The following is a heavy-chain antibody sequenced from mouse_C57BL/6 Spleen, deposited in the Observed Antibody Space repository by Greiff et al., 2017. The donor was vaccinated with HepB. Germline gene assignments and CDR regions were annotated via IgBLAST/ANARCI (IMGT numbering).Heavy chain of an antibody. D-gene: IGHD2-5*01. CDR1: GYTFTDYY. Sequence: VQLQQSGPELVKPGASVKISCKASGYTFTDYYMNWVKQSHGKSLEWIGDINPNNGGTSYNQKFKGKATLTVDKSSSTAYMELRSLTSEDSAVYYCASPYYSNSAWFAYWGQGTLVTVSA. V-gene: IGHV1-26*01. J-gene: IGHJ3*01. CDR2: INPNNGGT. CDR3: ASPYYSNSAWFAY.